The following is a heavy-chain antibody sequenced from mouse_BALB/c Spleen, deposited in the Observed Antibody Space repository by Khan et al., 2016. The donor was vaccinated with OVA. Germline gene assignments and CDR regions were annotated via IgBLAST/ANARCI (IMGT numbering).Heavy chain of an antibody. CDR3: ASHLTGSFAY. V-gene: IGHV5-6*01. CDR2: ISSGGDHT. Sequence: EVELVESGGDLVKPGGSLKLSCAASGFTFSSYSMSWVRQTPDKRLEWVASISSGGDHTYYLDSVKGRFTISRDNAKNTLYLQMSSLKSEDTAMYYCASHLTGSFAYWGQGTLVTVSA. J-gene: IGHJ3*01. CDR1: GFTFSSYS. D-gene: IGHD4-1*01.